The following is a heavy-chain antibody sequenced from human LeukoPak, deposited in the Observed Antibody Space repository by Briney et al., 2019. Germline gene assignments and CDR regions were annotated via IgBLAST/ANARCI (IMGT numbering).Heavy chain of an antibody. J-gene: IGHJ4*02. CDR3: ARDGDFDY. D-gene: IGHD3-16*01. CDR2: ISSSSSTI. CDR1: GFTFSSYS. Sequence: PGGSLRLSCAASGFTFSSYSMNWVRQAPGKGPEWVSYISSSSSTIYYADSVRGRFTISRDNAKNSLYLQMNSLRAEDTAVYYCARDGDFDYWGQGTLVTVSS. V-gene: IGHV3-48*04.